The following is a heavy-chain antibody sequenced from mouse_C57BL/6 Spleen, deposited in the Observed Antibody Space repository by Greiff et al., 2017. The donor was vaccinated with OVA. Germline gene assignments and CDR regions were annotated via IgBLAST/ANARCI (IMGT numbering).Heavy chain of an antibody. CDR1: GYTFTSYW. J-gene: IGHJ4*01. D-gene: IGHD2-4*01. V-gene: IGHV1-64*01. CDR3: AREDDYDGWDAMDY. CDR2: IHPNSGST. Sequence: VQLQQPGAELVKPGASVKLSCKASGYTFTSYWMHWVKQRPGQGLEWIGMIHPNSGSTNYNEKFKSKATLTVDKSSSTAYMQLSSLTSEDSAVYDCAREDDYDGWDAMDYWGQGTSVTVSS.